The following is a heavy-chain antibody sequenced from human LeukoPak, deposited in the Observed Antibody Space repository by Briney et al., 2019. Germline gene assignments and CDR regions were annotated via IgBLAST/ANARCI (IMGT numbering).Heavy chain of an antibody. CDR1: GGSISSYY. Sequence: PSETLPLTCTVSGGSISSYYWSWIRQPPGKGLEWIGYIYYSGSTNYNPSLKSRVTISVDTSKNQFSLKLSSVTAADTAVYYCARDSGYEEAFDYWGQGTLVTVSS. D-gene: IGHD5-12*01. CDR2: IYYSGST. J-gene: IGHJ4*02. V-gene: IGHV4-59*01. CDR3: ARDSGYEEAFDY.